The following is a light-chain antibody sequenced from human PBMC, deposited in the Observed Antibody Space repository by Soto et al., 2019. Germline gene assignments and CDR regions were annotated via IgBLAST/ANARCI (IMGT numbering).Light chain of an antibody. V-gene: IGKV1-27*01. CDR2: ATS. CDR1: QDISNQ. Sequence: DIQMTQSPSSLSASVGDRVTITCRASQDISNQLAWYQQEPGKVPKLLIYATSTLQSGVPSRFSGSGSGTDFTLTISSRQPEDVATYYCQRYNSAPQTFGQGTKVEIK. J-gene: IGKJ1*01. CDR3: QRYNSAPQT.